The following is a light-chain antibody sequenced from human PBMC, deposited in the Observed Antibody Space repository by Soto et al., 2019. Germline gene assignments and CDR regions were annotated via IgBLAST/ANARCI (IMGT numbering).Light chain of an antibody. J-gene: IGKJ5*01. CDR1: QSVSGN. CDR2: GTS. V-gene: IGKV3-15*01. Sequence: PGTLSVSPGEGATLSCRASQSVSGNLAWYQQKPGQAPRLLIYGTSIRATGVPARFSGGGSGTEFTLTISGLQSEDFAVYYCQQYNNWPLITFGQGTRLEIK. CDR3: QQYNNWPLIT.